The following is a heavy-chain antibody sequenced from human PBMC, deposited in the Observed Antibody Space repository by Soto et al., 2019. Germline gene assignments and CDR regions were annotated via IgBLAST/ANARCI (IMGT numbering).Heavy chain of an antibody. CDR1: GFTFSSYA. V-gene: IGHV3-23*01. CDR2: ISGSGGST. Sequence: GGSLRLSCAVSGFTFSSYAMSWVRQAPGKGLEWVSAISGSGGSTYYADSVKGRFTISRDNSKNTLYLQMNSLRAEDTAVYYCAKDHSGWYGPNGMDVWGQGTTVTVSS. CDR3: AKDHSGWYGPNGMDV. D-gene: IGHD6-19*01. J-gene: IGHJ6*02.